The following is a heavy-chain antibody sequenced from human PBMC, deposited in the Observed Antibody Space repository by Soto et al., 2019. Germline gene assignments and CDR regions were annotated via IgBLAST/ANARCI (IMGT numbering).Heavy chain of an antibody. Sequence: PSETLSLTCTVSGGSTSSGDYYWSWIRQPPGKGLEWIGYIYYSGSTYYNPSLKSRVTISVDTSKNQFSLKLSSVTAADTAVYYCARDLPDYGGNFGYWGQGTLVTVSS. CDR2: IYYSGST. V-gene: IGHV4-30-4*01. CDR1: GGSTSSGDYY. J-gene: IGHJ4*02. D-gene: IGHD4-17*01. CDR3: ARDLPDYGGNFGY.